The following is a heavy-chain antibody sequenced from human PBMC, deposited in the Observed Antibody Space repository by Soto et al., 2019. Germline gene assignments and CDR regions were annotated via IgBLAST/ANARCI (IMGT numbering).Heavy chain of an antibody. CDR1: GGSFSGYY. CDR2: INHSGST. Sequence: PSETLSLTCAVYGGSFSGYYWSWIRQPPGKGLEWIGEINHSGSTNYNPSLKSRVTISVDTSKNQFSLKLSSVTAADTAVYYCARAHGDYRHFDYWGQGTLVTVSS. J-gene: IGHJ4*02. CDR3: ARAHGDYRHFDY. V-gene: IGHV4-34*01. D-gene: IGHD4-17*01.